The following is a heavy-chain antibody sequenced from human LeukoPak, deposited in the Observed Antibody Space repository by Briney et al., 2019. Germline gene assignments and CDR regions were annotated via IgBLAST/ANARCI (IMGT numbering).Heavy chain of an antibody. CDR1: GFTFTNYA. Sequence: PPGGSLRLSCAAPGFTFTNYAMNWVRQAPGKGLEWVSTIIGNGGSSYHADSVKGRFTISRDNTKNMLYLQMDSLRAEDTAVYFCARGGYGSGTVYYFDFWGQGTLVTVSS. D-gene: IGHD3-10*01. CDR2: IIGNGGSS. V-gene: IGHV3-23*01. J-gene: IGHJ4*02. CDR3: ARGGYGSGTVYYFDF.